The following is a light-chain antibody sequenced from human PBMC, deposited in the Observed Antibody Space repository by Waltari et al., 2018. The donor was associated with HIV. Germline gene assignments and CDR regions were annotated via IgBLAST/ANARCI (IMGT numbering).Light chain of an antibody. CDR1: SGSIGSNY. CDR2: EED. J-gene: IGLJ1*01. CDR3: QSYDSNTRI. Sequence: FMLTQPRSVSESPGKTVTIPCTRSSGSIGSNYVQWNPQRPGSSPTTVLYEEDQRPSGVPGRFSGSIDRSSNSASLTISGLMTEDEADYYCQSYDSNTRIFGTGTKVTVL. V-gene: IGLV6-57*01.